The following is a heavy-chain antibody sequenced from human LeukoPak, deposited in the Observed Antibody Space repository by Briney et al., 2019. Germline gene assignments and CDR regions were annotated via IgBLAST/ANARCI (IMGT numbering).Heavy chain of an antibody. J-gene: IGHJ3*02. Sequence: LETLSLTCTVSGVSVTSYYWSWIRQPPGKGLEWIGFIYYSGSTNYNPSLKSRVTISVDTSKNQFSLKLSSVTAADTAVYYCAREHSPTYYDFWSGYFSMDAFDIWGQGTMVTVSS. CDR2: IYYSGST. D-gene: IGHD3-3*01. CDR1: GVSVTSYY. CDR3: AREHSPTYYDFWSGYFSMDAFDI. V-gene: IGHV4-59*02.